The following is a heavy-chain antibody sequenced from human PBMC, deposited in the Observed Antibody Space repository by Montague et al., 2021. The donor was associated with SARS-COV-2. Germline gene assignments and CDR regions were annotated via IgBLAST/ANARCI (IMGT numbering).Heavy chain of an antibody. CDR2: IYYSGST. V-gene: IGHV4-31*03. D-gene: IGHD6-13*01. CDR3: ARDGALPGQQPLEY. CDR1: GDSISSGGHY. Sequence: TLSLTCTVSGDSISSGGHYWSWIRQHPGKGLEWIGYIYYSGSTYYNPSLKSRVTISVDTSKNQFSLKLSSVTDADTAVYYVARDGALPGQQPLEYWGQGTLVTVSS. J-gene: IGHJ4*02.